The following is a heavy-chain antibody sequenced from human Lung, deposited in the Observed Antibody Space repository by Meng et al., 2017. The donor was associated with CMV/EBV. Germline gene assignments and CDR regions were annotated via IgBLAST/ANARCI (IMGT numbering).Heavy chain of an antibody. D-gene: IGHD6-19*01. CDR2: ISSSSTYI. V-gene: IGHV3-21*01. Sequence: ESXKISXAASGFNFRTYSMNWVRQAPGKGLEWVSSISSSSTYIYYADSVKGRFTISRDNAKNSLYLQMNSLRAEDTAVYYCARETGSSGWYGPGYWGQGNXVNGYS. J-gene: IGHJ4*02. CDR1: GFNFRTYS. CDR3: ARETGSSGWYGPGY.